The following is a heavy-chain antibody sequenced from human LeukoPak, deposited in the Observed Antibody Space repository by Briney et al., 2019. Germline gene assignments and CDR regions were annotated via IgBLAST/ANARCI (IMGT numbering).Heavy chain of an antibody. V-gene: IGHV4-34*01. CDR2: INHSGST. CDR3: ARAWYSSSWLDY. J-gene: IGHJ4*02. Sequence: XXEWIGEINHSGSTNYNPSLKSRVTISVDTSKNQFSLKLSSVTAADTAVYYCARAWYSSSWLDYWGQGTXV. D-gene: IGHD6-13*01.